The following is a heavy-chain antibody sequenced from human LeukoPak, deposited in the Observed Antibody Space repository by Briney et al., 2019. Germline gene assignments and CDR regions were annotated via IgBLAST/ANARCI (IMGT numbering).Heavy chain of an antibody. D-gene: IGHD4-17*01. CDR3: AKRPSDYGDYVSYFDY. V-gene: IGHV3-30*18. CDR2: ISDDGRRK. Sequence: PGGSLRLSCSASGFNFIRYGMHWVRQAPGKGREWVGVISDDGRRKDYADSVKGRFTISRDNSKEPLDLQMNSLRAEDTAVYYCAKRPSDYGDYVSYFDYWGQGTPVTVSS. J-gene: IGHJ4*02. CDR1: GFNFIRYG.